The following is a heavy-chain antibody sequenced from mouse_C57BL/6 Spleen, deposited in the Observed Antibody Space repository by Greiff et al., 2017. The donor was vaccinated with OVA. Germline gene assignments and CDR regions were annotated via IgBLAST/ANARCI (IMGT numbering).Heavy chain of an antibody. CDR3: ARDYYGSIDV. CDR1: GYAFTHYL. CDR2: INPGSGGT. D-gene: IGHD1-1*01. V-gene: IGHV1-54*01. Sequence: VQLQQSGAELVRPGTSVKVSCKASGYAFTHYLIEWVKQRPGQGLEWIGVINPGSGGTNYNEKFKGKATLTADTSSSTAYMQLSSLTSEDSAVYFCARDYYGSIDVWGTGTTVTVSS. J-gene: IGHJ1*03.